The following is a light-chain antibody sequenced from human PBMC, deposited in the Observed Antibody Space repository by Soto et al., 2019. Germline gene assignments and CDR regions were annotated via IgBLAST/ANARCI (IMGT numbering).Light chain of an antibody. J-gene: IGLJ1*01. CDR1: SSDIGASNF. Sequence: QSVLTQPPSVSGSPGQSITVSCTGTSSDIGASNFVSWYQHLPGRAPKVIIFEATNRPSGVSDRFSGSKAATTASLTISGLQADDEGEYFCISYKTDDTFVFGTGTKVTVL. V-gene: IGLV2-14*01. CDR2: EAT. CDR3: ISYKTDDTFV.